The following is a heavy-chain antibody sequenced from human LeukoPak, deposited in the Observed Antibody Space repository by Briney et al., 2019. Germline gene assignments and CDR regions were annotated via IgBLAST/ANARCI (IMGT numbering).Heavy chain of an antibody. D-gene: IGHD1-26*01. Sequence: GGSLRLSCAASGFTFSSYAMSWVRQAPGKGLEWVSAISGSGGSTYYADSVKGRFTISRDSSKNTLFLHMDTLRAEDTAIYYCAKDRTVGASYWYFDLWGRGTLVTVSS. CDR3: AKDRTVGASYWYFDL. CDR1: GFTFSSYA. J-gene: IGHJ2*01. V-gene: IGHV3-23*01. CDR2: ISGSGGST.